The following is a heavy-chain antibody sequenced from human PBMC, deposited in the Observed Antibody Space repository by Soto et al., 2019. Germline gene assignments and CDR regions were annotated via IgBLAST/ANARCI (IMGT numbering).Heavy chain of an antibody. D-gene: IGHD2-2*02. CDR3: ARVTRSYCSSTSCYTGAYYYYYGMDV. V-gene: IGHV4-34*01. Sequence: SETLSLTCAVYGGSFSGYYWSWIRQPPGKGLEWIGEINHSGSTNYNPSLKSRVTISVDTSKNQFSLRLSSVTAADTAVYYCARVTRSYCSSTSCYTGAYYYYYGMDVWGQGTTVTVSS. CDR2: INHSGST. J-gene: IGHJ6*02. CDR1: GGSFSGYY.